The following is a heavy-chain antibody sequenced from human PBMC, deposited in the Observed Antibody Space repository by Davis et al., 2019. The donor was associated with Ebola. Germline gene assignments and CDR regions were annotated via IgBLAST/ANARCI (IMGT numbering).Heavy chain of an antibody. Sequence: HSQTLSLTCAISGDSVSSSSAAWNWIRQSPSRGLEWLGRTYSSSKWYTDYATSVNSRITINPDTSKNQFSLHLNSVTPEDTAVYYCARVSWGLSKAFDNWGQGTLVTVSS. CDR2: TYSSSKWYT. D-gene: IGHD3-16*01. J-gene: IGHJ4*02. CDR1: GDSVSSSSAA. CDR3: ARVSWGLSKAFDN. V-gene: IGHV6-1*01.